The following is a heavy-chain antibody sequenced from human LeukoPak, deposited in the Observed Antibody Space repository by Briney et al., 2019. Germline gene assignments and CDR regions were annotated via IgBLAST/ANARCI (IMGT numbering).Heavy chain of an antibody. D-gene: IGHD2-15*01. CDR1: GGSSSGYY. CDR2: INHSGST. Sequence: SETLSLTCAVYGGSSSGYYWSWIRQPPGKGLEWIGEINHSGSTNYNPSLKSRVTISVDTSKNQFSLKLSSVTAADTAVYYCARVGLHSGYCSGGSCYAGGPIDYWGQGTLVTVSS. CDR3: ARVGLHSGYCSGGSCYAGGPIDY. J-gene: IGHJ4*02. V-gene: IGHV4-34*01.